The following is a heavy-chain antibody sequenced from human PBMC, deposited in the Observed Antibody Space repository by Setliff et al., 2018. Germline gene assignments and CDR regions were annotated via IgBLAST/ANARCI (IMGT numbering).Heavy chain of an antibody. D-gene: IGHD4-17*01. CDR2: IYRDGNT. V-gene: IGHV4-38-2*01. CDR3: ARQIDYGDFQYFDY. J-gene: IGHJ4*02. CDR1: DFSINSGYY. Sequence: SETLSLTCSVSDFSINSGYYWGWIRQSPGEGLEWIGSIYRDGNTYYNPSLKSRVTISVDTSKNQLSLKLNTVTAADTAVYYCARQIDYGDFQYFDYWGQGTLVTVSS.